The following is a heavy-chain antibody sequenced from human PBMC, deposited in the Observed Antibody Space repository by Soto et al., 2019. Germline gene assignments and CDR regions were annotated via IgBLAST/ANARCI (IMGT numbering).Heavy chain of an antibody. CDR3: ARLTDIPIFGVVIRYYFDY. Sequence: QLQLQESGPGLVKPSETLSLTCTVSGGSISISSYYWGWIRQPPGKGLEWIGSIYYSGSTYYNPSLKSRVTISVDTSKNLFSLKLSSVTAADTAVYYCARLTDIPIFGVVIRYYFDYWGQGTLVTVSS. J-gene: IGHJ4*02. V-gene: IGHV4-39*01. CDR2: IYYSGST. CDR1: GGSISISSYY. D-gene: IGHD3-3*01.